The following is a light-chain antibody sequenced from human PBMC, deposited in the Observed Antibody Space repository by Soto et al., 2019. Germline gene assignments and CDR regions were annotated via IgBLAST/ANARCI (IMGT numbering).Light chain of an antibody. CDR2: ANS. V-gene: IGLV1-40*01. CDR1: SSNIGAGYD. Sequence: QSVLTQPPSVSGAPGQRVTISCTGSSSNIGAGYDVHWYQQLPGTAPKLLIYANSNRPSGVPDRFSGSKSGTSASLAITGLQAEDEADYYCQSYDSSLSAYVFGTWTKVTVL. CDR3: QSYDSSLSAYV. J-gene: IGLJ1*01.